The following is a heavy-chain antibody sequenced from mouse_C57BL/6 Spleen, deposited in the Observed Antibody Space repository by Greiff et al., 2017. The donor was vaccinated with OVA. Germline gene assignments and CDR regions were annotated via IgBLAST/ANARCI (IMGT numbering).Heavy chain of an antibody. J-gene: IGHJ4*01. CDR3: ARRRVGDAMDY. Sequence: EVQLQESGGGLVKPGGSLKLSCAASGFTFSDYGMHWVRQAPEKGLEWVAYISSGSSTIYYADTVKGRFTISRDNAKNTLFLQMTSLRSEDTAMYYCARRRVGDAMDYWGQGTSVTVSS. CDR2: ISSGSSTI. V-gene: IGHV5-17*01. CDR1: GFTFSDYG. D-gene: IGHD1-1*01.